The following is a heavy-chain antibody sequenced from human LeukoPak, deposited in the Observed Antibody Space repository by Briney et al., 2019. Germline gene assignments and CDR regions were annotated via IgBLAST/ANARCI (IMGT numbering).Heavy chain of an antibody. CDR1: GFTFSSYS. CDR2: ISSSSSYI. J-gene: IGHJ4*02. D-gene: IGHD4-17*01. V-gene: IGHV3-21*01. CDR3: ARELLGYGDRDGY. Sequence: GGSLRLSXAASGFTFSSYSMNWVRQAPGKGLEWVSSISSSSSYIYYADSVKGRFTISRDNAKNSLYLQMNSLRAEDTAVYYCARELLGYGDRDGYWGQGTLVTVSS.